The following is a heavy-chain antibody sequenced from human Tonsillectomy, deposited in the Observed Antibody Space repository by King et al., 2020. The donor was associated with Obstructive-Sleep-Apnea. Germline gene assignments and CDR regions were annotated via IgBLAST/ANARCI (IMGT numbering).Heavy chain of an antibody. D-gene: IGHD5-18*01. Sequence: VQLQESGPGLVKPSETLSLTCAVAGDSISIGAFYWTWIRQYPGKGLDWIGYIYYRGTTTYNPSLRSRLTMSIDNSNNLFSLTLTSVTAAETALYYCARGFGYSYGSPYFDYWGQGIVVTVSS. V-gene: IGHV4-31*11. CDR2: IYYRGTT. CDR1: GDSISIGAFY. J-gene: IGHJ4*02. CDR3: ARGFGYSYGSPYFDY.